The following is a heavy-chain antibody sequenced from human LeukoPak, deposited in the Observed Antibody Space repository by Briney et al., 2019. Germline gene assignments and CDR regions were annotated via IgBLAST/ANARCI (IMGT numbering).Heavy chain of an antibody. D-gene: IGHD6-19*01. CDR2: IYYSGST. CDR3: ARDFRAVGAVAGVNWFDP. CDR1: GASISSSSYY. V-gene: IGHV4-61*01. J-gene: IGHJ5*02. Sequence: SETLSLTCTVSGASISSSSYYWSWIRQSPGKGLEWIGYIYYSGSTNYNPSLKSRVTISVDTSKNQFSLKLSSVTAADTAVYYCARDFRAVGAVAGVNWFDPWGQGTLVTVSS.